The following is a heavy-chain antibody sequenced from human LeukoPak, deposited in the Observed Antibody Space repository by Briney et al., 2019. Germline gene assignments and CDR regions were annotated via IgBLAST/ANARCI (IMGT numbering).Heavy chain of an antibody. D-gene: IGHD2-15*01. CDR1: GFTFSSYA. J-gene: IGHJ5*02. CDR2: ISGSGGST. Sequence: GGSLRLSCAASGFTFSSYAMSWVRQAPGKGLEWVSAISGSGGSTYYADSGKGRFTISRDNSKNTLYLQMNSLRAEDTAVYYCAKAGRIVVVIAATPFDPWGQGTLVTVSS. V-gene: IGHV3-23*01. CDR3: AKAGRIVVVIAATPFDP.